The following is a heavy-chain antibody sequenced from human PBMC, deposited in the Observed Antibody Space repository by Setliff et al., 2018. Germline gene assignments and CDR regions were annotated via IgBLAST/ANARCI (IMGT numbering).Heavy chain of an antibody. D-gene: IGHD6-19*01. CDR2: IRFDGSNN. J-gene: IGHJ4*02. CDR3: ARDGREQWLVPPGY. Sequence: GGSLRLSCAASGFSFSGYDMHWVRQAPGKGLEWVAFIRFDGSNNNYVDSVKGRFTISRDNSKNMLYLQMNSLRAEDTAVYYCARDGREQWLVPPGYWGQGTLVTVSS. V-gene: IGHV3-30*02. CDR1: GFSFSGYD.